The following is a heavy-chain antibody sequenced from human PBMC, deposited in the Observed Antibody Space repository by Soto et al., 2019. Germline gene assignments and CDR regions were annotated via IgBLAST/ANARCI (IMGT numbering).Heavy chain of an antibody. CDR1: GFTVSSHA. Sequence: EVQVLESGGGLVQPGGSLRLSCEGSGFTVSSHAMTWIRQAPGKGPEWVSTITADGGTYYADSVKGRFAMSRDTSESTLYLQMKSVGAADTAAYYCAPHVSCSGGSCQYDAFAIRGQGTMVTVSS. CDR3: APHVSCSGGSCQYDAFAI. J-gene: IGHJ3*02. D-gene: IGHD2-15*01. V-gene: IGHV3-23*01. CDR2: ITADGGT.